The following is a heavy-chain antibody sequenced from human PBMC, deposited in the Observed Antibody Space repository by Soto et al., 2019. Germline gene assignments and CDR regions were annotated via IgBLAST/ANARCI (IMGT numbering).Heavy chain of an antibody. Sequence: QVQLQESGPGLVKPSQTLSLTCTVSGGSISSGAYYWSWIRQHPGKGLEWIGYIYHSGSTYYNPSLKSRVAISLDTCKNQFSLNLNSLTAADTAVYYCARVDYGDYRFDYWGQGTPVTVSS. CDR1: GGSISSGAYY. V-gene: IGHV4-31*03. CDR3: ARVDYGDYRFDY. CDR2: IYHSGST. J-gene: IGHJ4*02. D-gene: IGHD4-17*01.